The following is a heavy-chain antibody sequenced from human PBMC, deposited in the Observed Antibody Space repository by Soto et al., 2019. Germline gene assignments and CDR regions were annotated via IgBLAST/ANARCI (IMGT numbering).Heavy chain of an antibody. D-gene: IGHD4-4*01. J-gene: IGHJ4*02. CDR3: ARTITKNRTTVTTDFDY. CDR1: GGSFSGYY. CDR2: INHSGST. Sequence: SETLSLTCAVYGGSFSGYYWSWIRQPPGKGLEWIGEINHSGSTNYNPSLKSRVTISVDTSKNQFSLKLSSVTAADTAVYYCARTITKNRTTVTTDFDYWGQGTLVPVSS. V-gene: IGHV4-34*01.